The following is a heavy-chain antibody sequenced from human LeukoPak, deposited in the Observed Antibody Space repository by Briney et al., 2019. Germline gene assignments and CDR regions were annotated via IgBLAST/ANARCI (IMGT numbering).Heavy chain of an antibody. CDR3: ARDGIQLPDTLDY. CDR2: INGGDNGDNT. D-gene: IGHD1-1*01. Sequence: PGGSLRLSCAASGFTFNNYAMTWVRQAPGKGLQWVSTINGGDNGDNTYYADSVKGRFTVSRDNPKNTVYLQMNSLRVEDTAVYYCARDGIQLPDTLDYWGLGTLVTVSS. J-gene: IGHJ4*02. CDR1: GFTFNNYA. V-gene: IGHV3-23*01.